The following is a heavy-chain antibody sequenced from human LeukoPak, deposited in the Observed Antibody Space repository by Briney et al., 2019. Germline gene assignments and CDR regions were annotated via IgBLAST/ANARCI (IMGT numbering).Heavy chain of an antibody. D-gene: IGHD3-10*01. Sequence: GGSLRLSCAASGFTVSSNYMSWVRQAPGKGLEWVSVIYSGGSTYYADSVKGRFTISRDNSKNTLYLQMNSLRAEDTAVYYCLVRLEDYYGSGSYSAKFDYWGQGTLVTVSS. CDR1: GFTVSSNY. CDR2: IYSGGST. CDR3: LVRLEDYYGSGSYSAKFDY. J-gene: IGHJ4*02. V-gene: IGHV3-53*01.